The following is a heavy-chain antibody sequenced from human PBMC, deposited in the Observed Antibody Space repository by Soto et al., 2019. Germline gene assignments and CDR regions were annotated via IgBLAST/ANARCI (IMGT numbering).Heavy chain of an antibody. CDR3: ARPHCSGGSCYSTPGAFDI. J-gene: IGHJ3*02. D-gene: IGHD2-15*01. Sequence: GGSLRLSXAASGFTFDESAMNWVLQAPGKGLDWVSSISSSSSYIYYADPVKGRFTISRDNAKNSLYLQMNSLRAEDTAVYYCARPHCSGGSCYSTPGAFDIWGHGTMVTVSS. CDR1: GFTFDESA. V-gene: IGHV3-21*01. CDR2: ISSSSSYI.